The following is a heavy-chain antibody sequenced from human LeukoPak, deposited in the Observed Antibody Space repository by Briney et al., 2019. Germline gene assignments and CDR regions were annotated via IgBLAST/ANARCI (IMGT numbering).Heavy chain of an antibody. D-gene: IGHD6-13*01. Sequence: PGGSLRLSCAASGFTFSSYWMHWVRQAPGKGLVWVSRINSDGSSTTYADSVKGRFTFSRDNSKNTLYVQMNTLRAEDTAAYYCAKGPTHIAAADHFHHWGQGTLVTVSS. J-gene: IGHJ1*01. CDR2: INSDGSST. V-gene: IGHV3-74*01. CDR1: GFTFSSYW. CDR3: AKGPTHIAAADHFHH.